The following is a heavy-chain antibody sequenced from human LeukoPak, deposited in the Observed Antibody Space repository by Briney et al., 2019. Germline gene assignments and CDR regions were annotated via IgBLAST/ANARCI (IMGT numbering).Heavy chain of an antibody. D-gene: IGHD2-2*01. V-gene: IGHV3-7*01. CDR1: GFTFSSYW. CDR2: IKQDGSEK. CDR3: ARDRARGPGERHDY. J-gene: IGHJ4*02. Sequence: GGSLRLSCAASGFTFSSYWMSWVRQAPGKGLEWVANIKQDGSEKYYVDSVKGRFTISRDNAKNSLYLQMNSLRAEDTAVYYCARDRARGPGERHDYWGQGTLVTVSS.